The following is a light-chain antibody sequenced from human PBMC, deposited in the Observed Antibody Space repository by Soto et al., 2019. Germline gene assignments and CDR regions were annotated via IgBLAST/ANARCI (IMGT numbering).Light chain of an antibody. Sequence: EIVLTKSPATLSLSPGERATLSCRASQSISSYLAWYQQKPGQAPRLLIYDASNRATGIPARCIGSGSGTDFTLTISSREPEDFAVYYCQQRGNWLPLSFGGGTKVEIK. J-gene: IGKJ4*01. CDR1: QSISSY. CDR3: QQRGNWLPLS. CDR2: DAS. V-gene: IGKV3-11*01.